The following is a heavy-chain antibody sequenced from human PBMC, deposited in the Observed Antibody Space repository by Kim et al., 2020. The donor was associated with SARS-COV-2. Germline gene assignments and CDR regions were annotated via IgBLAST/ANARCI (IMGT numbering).Heavy chain of an antibody. J-gene: IGHJ6*02. V-gene: IGHV4-4*02. D-gene: IGHD3-9*01. CDR3: ARWLEEILTGYGMDV. CDR1: GGSISSSNW. Sequence: SETLSLTCAVSGGSISSSNWWSWVRQPPGKGLEWIGEIYHSGSTNYNPSLKSRVTISVDKSKNQFSLKLSSVTAADTAVYYCARWLEEILTGYGMDVWGQGTTVTVSS. CDR2: IYHSGST.